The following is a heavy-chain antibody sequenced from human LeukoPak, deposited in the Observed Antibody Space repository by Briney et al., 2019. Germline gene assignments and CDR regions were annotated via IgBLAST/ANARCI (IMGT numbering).Heavy chain of an antibody. J-gene: IGHJ4*02. V-gene: IGHV5-51*01. CDR2: IYPDDSDT. CDR1: GYRLSTYW. D-gene: IGHD1-1*01. CDR3: ARGDRVDGTTIITNPFDY. Sequence: GESLKISCKGSGYRLSTYWIAWVRQMPGKGLEWMGIIYPDDSDTRYSTSFQDQVTISADKAISIAYLQWGSLKASDTAMYYCARGDRVDGTTIITNPFDYWGQGTLVTVSS.